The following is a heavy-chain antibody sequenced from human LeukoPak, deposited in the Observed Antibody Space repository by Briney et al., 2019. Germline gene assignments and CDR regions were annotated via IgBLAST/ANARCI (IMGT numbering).Heavy chain of an antibody. V-gene: IGHV4-31*03. CDR1: GGSVSSGSYY. J-gene: IGHJ6*02. Sequence: SQTLSLTCTVSGGSVSSGSYYWSWIRQHPGKGPEWIGYIFYSGSTHYNPSPKRRVTLSLDTSKNQFSLKLSSVTAADTAVYYCARGWYYYGSGSGYYYGMDVWGQGTTVTVSS. D-gene: IGHD3-10*01. CDR3: ARGWYYYGSGSGYYYGMDV. CDR2: IFYSGST.